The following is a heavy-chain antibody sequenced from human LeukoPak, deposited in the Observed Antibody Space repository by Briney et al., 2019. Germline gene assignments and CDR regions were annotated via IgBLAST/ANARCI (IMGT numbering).Heavy chain of an antibody. CDR1: GFTFSAYS. CDR3: AISFDY. Sequence: GGSLRLSCAASGFTFSAYSMNWVRQAPGKGLEWVSSITSSSTTMYYADSVKGRFTISRDNAKNSLYLQMNSLRAEDTAVYYCAISFDYWGQGTLVTVSS. CDR2: ITSSSTTM. J-gene: IGHJ4*02. V-gene: IGHV3-48*04.